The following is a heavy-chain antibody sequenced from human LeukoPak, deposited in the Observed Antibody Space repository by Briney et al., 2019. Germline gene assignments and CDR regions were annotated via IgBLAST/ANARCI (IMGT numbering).Heavy chain of an antibody. V-gene: IGHV3-21*01. J-gene: IGHJ4*02. Sequence: GGSLRLSCAASGFTFSSYSMNWVRQAPGKGLEWVSSISSSSSYIYYADSVKGRFTISRDNAKNSLYLQMNSLRAEDTAVYYCARVPPTRTMVATPFDYWGQGTLVTVSS. CDR2: ISSSSSYI. CDR1: GFTFSSYS. CDR3: ARVPPTRTMVATPFDY. D-gene: IGHD4/OR15-4a*01.